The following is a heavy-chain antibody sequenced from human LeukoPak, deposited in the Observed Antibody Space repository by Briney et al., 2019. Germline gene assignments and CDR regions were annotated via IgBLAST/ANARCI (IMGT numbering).Heavy chain of an antibody. V-gene: IGHV3-23*01. Sequence: QPGGSLRLSCAASGFTFSSNAMGWVRQAPGKGLEWVSAISGSGGDTYYADSVKGRFTISRDNSKNTLYLQMNSLRAEDTAVYYCAKDPDLGALPPCCGQGTLVTVSS. CDR2: ISGSGGDT. J-gene: IGHJ4*02. D-gene: IGHD1-26*01. CDR3: AKDPDLGALPPC. CDR1: GFTFSSNA.